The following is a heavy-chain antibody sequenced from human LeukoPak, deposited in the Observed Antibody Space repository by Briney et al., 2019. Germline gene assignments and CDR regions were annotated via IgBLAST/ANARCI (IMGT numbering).Heavy chain of an antibody. D-gene: IGHD1-26*01. CDR3: ARDLHPLMDQILPDY. J-gene: IGHJ4*02. CDR2: ISYDGSNK. Sequence: PGGSLRLSCAASGFTFSSYGMHWVRQAPGKGLEWVAVISYDGSNKYYADSVKGRFTISRDNSKNTLYLQMNSLRAEDTAVYYCARDLHPLMDQILPDYWGQGTLVTVSS. V-gene: IGHV3-30*03. CDR1: GFTFSSYG.